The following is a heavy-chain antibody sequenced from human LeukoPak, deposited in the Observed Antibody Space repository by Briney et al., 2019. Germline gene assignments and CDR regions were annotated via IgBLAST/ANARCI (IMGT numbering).Heavy chain of an antibody. CDR2: ISAYNGNT. CDR3: ARYSSSWYVLPPRYNWFDP. V-gene: IGHV1-18*01. J-gene: IGHJ5*02. Sequence: ASVKVSCKASGYTFTSYGISWVRQAPGQGLEWMGWISAYNGNTDYAQKLQGRVTMTTDTSTSTAYMELRSLRPDDTAVYYCARYSSSWYVLPPRYNWFDPWGQGTLVTVSS. CDR1: GYTFTSYG. D-gene: IGHD6-13*01.